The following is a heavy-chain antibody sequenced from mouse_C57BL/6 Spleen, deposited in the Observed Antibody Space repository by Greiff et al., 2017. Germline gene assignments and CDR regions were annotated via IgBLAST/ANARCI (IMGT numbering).Heavy chain of an antibody. D-gene: IGHD2-1*01. CDR3: ASSYGNYVAY. J-gene: IGHJ3*01. V-gene: IGHV2-2*01. Sequence: VQLQQSGPGLVQPSQSLPITCTASGFSLTSYGVHWVRQSPGKGLEWLGVIWRGGSTDYYAAFISRLSISKDNTKSQVFFKMNSLQADDAAICYCASSYGNYVAYWGQGTLVTVSA. CDR2: IWRGGST. CDR1: GFSLTSYG.